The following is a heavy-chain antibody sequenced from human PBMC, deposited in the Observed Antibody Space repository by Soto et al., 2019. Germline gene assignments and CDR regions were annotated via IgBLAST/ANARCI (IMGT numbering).Heavy chain of an antibody. J-gene: IGHJ3*02. CDR3: ARRNVVAGMGAFDI. V-gene: IGHV3-64*01. D-gene: IGHD6-19*01. Sequence: HPGGSLRLSCAASGFTFSSYAMHWVRQAPGKGLEYVSAISSNGGSTYYANSVKGRFTISRDNSKNTLYLQMGSLRAEDMAVYYCARRNVVAGMGAFDIWGQGTMVTVSS. CDR2: ISSNGGST. CDR1: GFTFSSYA.